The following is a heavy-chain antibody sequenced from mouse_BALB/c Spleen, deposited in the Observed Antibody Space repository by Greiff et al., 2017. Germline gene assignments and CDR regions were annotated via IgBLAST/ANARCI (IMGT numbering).Heavy chain of an antibody. Sequence: VKLMESGAELVKPGASVKLSCKASGYTFTSYYMYWVKQRPGQGLEWIGEINPSNGGTNFNEKFKSKATLTVDKSSSTAYMQLSSLTSEDSAVYYCTYGSSYNFDYWGQGTTLTVSS. CDR2: INPSNGGT. CDR1: GYTFTSYY. J-gene: IGHJ2*01. CDR3: TYGSSYNFDY. D-gene: IGHD1-1*01. V-gene: IGHV1S81*02.